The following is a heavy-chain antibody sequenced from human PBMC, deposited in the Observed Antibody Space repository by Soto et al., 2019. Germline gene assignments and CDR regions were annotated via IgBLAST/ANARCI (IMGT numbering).Heavy chain of an antibody. CDR1: GFTFSRNG. V-gene: IGHV3-30*18. Sequence: QIQLVESGGGVVQPGRSLRLSCTASGFTFSRNGMHWVRQAPGKGLEWVAVISHDRRNIYYADYVKGRFTISRDNSKNTKYLQMDSLTDKDTAVYFCAKDRDRSGSFDEWGHGTLVTVSS. D-gene: IGHD2-21*02. CDR2: ISHDRRNI. J-gene: IGHJ4*01. CDR3: AKDRDRSGSFDE.